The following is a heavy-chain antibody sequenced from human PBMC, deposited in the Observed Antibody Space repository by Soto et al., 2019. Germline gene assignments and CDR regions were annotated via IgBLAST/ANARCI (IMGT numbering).Heavy chain of an antibody. D-gene: IGHD4-17*01. CDR1: GGSISSGGYY. J-gene: IGHJ4*02. Sequence: SETLSLTCTVSGGSISSGGYYWSWIRQHPGKGLEWVGYIYYSGSTCYNPSLKSRVTISVDTSKNQFSLKLSSVTAADTAVYYCARERSTVSPLFDYWGQGTLVTVSS. CDR2: IYYSGST. CDR3: ARERSTVSPLFDY. V-gene: IGHV4-31*03.